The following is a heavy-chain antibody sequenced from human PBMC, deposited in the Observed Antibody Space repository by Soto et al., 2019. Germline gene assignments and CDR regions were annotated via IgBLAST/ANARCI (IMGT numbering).Heavy chain of an antibody. V-gene: IGHV6-1*01. J-gene: IGHJ6*02. Sequence: PSQTLSLTCAISGDSVSSNSAAWNWIRQSPSRGLEWLGRTYYRSKWYNDYAVSVKSRITINPDTSKNQFSLQLNSVTPEDTAVYYCARVPDSSSPAYYCYYYGMDVWGQGTTVTVSS. CDR2: TYYRSKWYN. CDR3: ARVPDSSSPAYYCYYYGMDV. D-gene: IGHD6-6*01. CDR1: GDSVSSNSAA.